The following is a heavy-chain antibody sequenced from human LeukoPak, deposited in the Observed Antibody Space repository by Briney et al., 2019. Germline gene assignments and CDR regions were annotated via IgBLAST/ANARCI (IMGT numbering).Heavy chain of an antibody. CDR3: ARHSTHYYYFDF. Sequence: SETLSLTCTVSGGSISSYYWSWIRQPAGKGLEWIGRIYTSGSPNYNPSLKSRVTISVDTSKNQFSLRLSSVTAADTAVYYCARHSTHYYYFDFWGQGTLVTVSS. J-gene: IGHJ4*02. D-gene: IGHD2/OR15-2a*01. V-gene: IGHV4-4*07. CDR2: IYTSGSP. CDR1: GGSISSYY.